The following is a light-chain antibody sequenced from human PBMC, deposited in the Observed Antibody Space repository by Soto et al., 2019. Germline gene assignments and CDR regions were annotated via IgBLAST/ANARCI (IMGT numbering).Light chain of an antibody. CDR1: QSVSSN. CDR2: GAS. J-gene: IGKJ1*01. Sequence: PATRSGWPRESATLSCRASQSVSSNLAWYQRKPGQAPRLLIYGASTRATGIPARFSGSGSGTAFTLTSSRLQSADFAVYCCPQYTSSPRTFAQGTKVDIK. CDR3: PQYTSSPRT. V-gene: IGKV3-15*01.